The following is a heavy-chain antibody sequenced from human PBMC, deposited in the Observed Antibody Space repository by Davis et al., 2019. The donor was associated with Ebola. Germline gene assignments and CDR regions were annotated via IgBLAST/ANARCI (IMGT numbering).Heavy chain of an antibody. CDR1: GFTFSSYW. CDR3: TRVLVRGGMDV. Sequence: GESLKISCAASGFTFSSYWMSWVRQAPGKGLEWVGFIRSKAYGGTTEYAASVKGRFTISRDDSKSIAYLQMNSLKTEDTAVYYCTRVLVRGGMDVWGQGTTVTVSS. CDR2: IRSKAYGGTT. D-gene: IGHD3-10*02. J-gene: IGHJ6*02. V-gene: IGHV3-49*04.